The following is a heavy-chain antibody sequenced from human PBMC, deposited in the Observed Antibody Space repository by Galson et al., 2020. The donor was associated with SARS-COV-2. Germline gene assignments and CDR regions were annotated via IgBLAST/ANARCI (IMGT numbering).Heavy chain of an antibody. J-gene: IGHJ4*02. CDR3: AHRQGGFWSGYWVY. V-gene: IGHV2-5*02. CDR2: IYWDDDK. CDR1: GFSLSTSGVG. Sequence: KMSGPTLVKPTQTLTLTCTFSGFSLSTSGVGVGWIRQPPGKALEWLALIYWDDDKRYSPSLKSRLTITKDTSKNQVVLTMTNMDPVDTATYYCAHRQGGFWSGYWVYWGQGTLVTVSS. D-gene: IGHD3-3*01.